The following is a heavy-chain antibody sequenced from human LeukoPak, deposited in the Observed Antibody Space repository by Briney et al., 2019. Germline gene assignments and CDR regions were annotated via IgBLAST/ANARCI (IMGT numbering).Heavy chain of an antibody. V-gene: IGHV4-39*01. J-gene: IGHJ6*02. CDR3: ARGPTTVTTILNYYYYYGMDV. CDR1: GGSISSSSYY. Sequence: SETLSLTCTVSGGSISSSSYYWGWIRQPPGKGLEWIGSIYYSGSTYYNPSLKSRVTISVDTSKNQFSLKLSSVTAADTAVYYCARGPTTVTTILNYYYYYGMDVWGQGTTVTVSS. D-gene: IGHD4-11*01. CDR2: IYYSGST.